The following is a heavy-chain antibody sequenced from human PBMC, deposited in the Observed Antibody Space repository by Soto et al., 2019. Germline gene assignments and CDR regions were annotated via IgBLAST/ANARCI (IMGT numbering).Heavy chain of an antibody. CDR1: GYSFTSYW. V-gene: IGHV5-51*01. Sequence: GESLKISCKGSGYSFTSYWIGWVRQMPGKGLEWMGIIYPGDSDTRYSPSFQGQVTISADKSISTAYLQWSSLKASDTAMYYCARTGYYYDSSGYYRYYFDYWGQGALVTV. D-gene: IGHD3-22*01. CDR3: ARTGYYYDSSGYYRYYFDY. CDR2: IYPGDSDT. J-gene: IGHJ4*02.